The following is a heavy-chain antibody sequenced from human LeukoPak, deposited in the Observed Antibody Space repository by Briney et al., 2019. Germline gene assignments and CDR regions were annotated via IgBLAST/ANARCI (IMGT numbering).Heavy chain of an antibody. CDR2: ISGSGGST. D-gene: IGHD6-19*01. CDR1: GLAFSSYA. V-gene: IGHV3-23*01. CDR3: AKDSSGWFSAAEYFQH. J-gene: IGHJ1*01. Sequence: GGSLRLSCAASGLAFSSYAMSWVRHAPGKGLEWVSSISGSGGSTYYADSVKGQFTISRDNSKNTLYLQMNSLRAEDTAVYYCAKDSSGWFSAAEYFQHWGQGTLVTVSS.